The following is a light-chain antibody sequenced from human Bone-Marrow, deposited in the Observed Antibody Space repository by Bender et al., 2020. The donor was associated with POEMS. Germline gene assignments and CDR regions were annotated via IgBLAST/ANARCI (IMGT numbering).Light chain of an antibody. Sequence: QSALTQPPSASGSPGQSVTFSCTGTSSDVGTYNLVSWYQQHPGKAPKLLLYDVSHRPSGVSNRFSGSKSGNTASLTISGLQAEDEADYYCTSYTSSSTVLFGGGTKLTVL. CDR3: TSYTSSSTVL. J-gene: IGLJ2*01. CDR2: DVS. V-gene: IGLV2-14*01. CDR1: SSDVGTYNL.